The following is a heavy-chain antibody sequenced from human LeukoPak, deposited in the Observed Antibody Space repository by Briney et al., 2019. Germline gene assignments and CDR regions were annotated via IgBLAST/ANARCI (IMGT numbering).Heavy chain of an antibody. V-gene: IGHV4-59*12. J-gene: IGHJ6*02. CDR3: ARRSLVRTVGYYYAMDV. Sequence: SETLSLTCTVSGGSISSDYWSWIRQPPGKGLEWIGYIYYSGSTNYNPSLKSRVTILVDTSKKQFSLELGSVTAADTAVYYCARRSLVRTVGYYYAMDVWGQGTTVTVSS. CDR2: IYYSGST. CDR1: GGSISSDY. D-gene: IGHD1-26*01.